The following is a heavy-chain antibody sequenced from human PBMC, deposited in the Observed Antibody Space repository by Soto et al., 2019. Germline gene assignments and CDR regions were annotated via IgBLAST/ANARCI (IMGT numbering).Heavy chain of an antibody. CDR2: ISGSGDST. V-gene: IGHV3-23*01. J-gene: IGHJ4*02. CDR1: GFTFSVYA. D-gene: IGHD3-10*01. CDR3: AKALYGGFTY. Sequence: EVRLLESGGGLVQPGGSLRLSCAASGFTFSVYAMSWVRQAPGKGLEWVSGISGSGDSTHYADSVKGRFTVSRDNSKSMPYLQTNSLRAEDTAIYYCAKALYGGFTYWGQGTLVTVSS.